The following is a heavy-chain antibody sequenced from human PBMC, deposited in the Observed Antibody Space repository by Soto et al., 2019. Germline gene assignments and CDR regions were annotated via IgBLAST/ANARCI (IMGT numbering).Heavy chain of an antibody. CDR2: IIPIFGTA. D-gene: IGHD3-10*01. CDR3: ARYGSGRGYYGMDV. V-gene: IGHV1-69*13. J-gene: IGHJ6*02. CDR1: GGTFSSYA. Sequence: ASVKVSCKASGGTFSSYAISWVRQAPGQGLEWMGGIIPIFGTANYAQKFQGRVTITADESTSTAYMELSSLRSEDTAVYYCARYGSGRGYYGMDVWGQGTTVTVSS.